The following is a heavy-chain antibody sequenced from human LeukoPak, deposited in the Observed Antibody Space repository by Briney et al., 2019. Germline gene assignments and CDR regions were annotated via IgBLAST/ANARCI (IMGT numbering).Heavy chain of an antibody. CDR3: ARDPSGYFNY. Sequence: SETLSLTCTVSGGSVSSGSYYWSWIRQPPGKGLEWIGYVYNSGSTNYSPSLKSRVTISGDTSKNQFSLTLGSVTTADTAKYYCARDPSGYFNYWGPGILVTVSS. J-gene: IGHJ4*02. D-gene: IGHD3-22*01. CDR2: VYNSGST. CDR1: GGSVSSGSYY. V-gene: IGHV4-61*01.